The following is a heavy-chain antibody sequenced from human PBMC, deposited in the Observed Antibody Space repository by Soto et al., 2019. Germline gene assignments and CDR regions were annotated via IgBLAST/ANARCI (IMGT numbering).Heavy chain of an antibody. J-gene: IGHJ4*02. CDR1: SGSISSSSSY. V-gene: IGHV4-39*01. CDR2: IYYSGNT. Sequence: QLQLQESGPGLVKPSETLSLTCTVSSGSISSSSSYWGWIRQPPGKGLEWIGSIYYSGNTYYNPSLRSQVPLSLDSSKPRFSLRLNSVTTADTVGYYCGAQAYAVKGYYFGPGGQGTLLTVS. CDR3: GAQAYAVKGYYFGP. D-gene: IGHD3-10*01.